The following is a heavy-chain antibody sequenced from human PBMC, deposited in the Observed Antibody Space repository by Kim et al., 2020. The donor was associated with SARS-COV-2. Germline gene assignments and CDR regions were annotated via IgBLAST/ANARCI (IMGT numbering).Heavy chain of an antibody. Sequence: GGSLRLSCGASGFIFNDYDMIWVRQAPGVGLEWVSSISASGDGTFYADSVKGRFTISRDNSKNTLYLQLTSLRVEDTAIYYCAKDKGSRVVGATPEYWG. CDR1: GFIFNDYD. CDR3: AKDKGSRVVGATPEY. V-gene: IGHV3-23*01. CDR2: ISASGDGT. D-gene: IGHD3-22*01. J-gene: IGHJ4*01.